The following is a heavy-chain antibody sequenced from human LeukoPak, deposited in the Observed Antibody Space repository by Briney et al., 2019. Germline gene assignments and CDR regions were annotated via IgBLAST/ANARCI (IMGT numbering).Heavy chain of an antibody. V-gene: IGHV4-59*08. CDR1: GVSISTYY. J-gene: IGHJ4*02. D-gene: IGHD4-17*01. Sequence: PSETLSLTCTVSGVSISTYYWIWLRQPPGKGLEWFGYIYYSGSTKYNPSLKSRVTISIDTSKNQFSLKLSSVTAADTAVYYCARLSTVTTFDYWGQGTLVTVSS. CDR2: IYYSGST. CDR3: ARLSTVTTFDY.